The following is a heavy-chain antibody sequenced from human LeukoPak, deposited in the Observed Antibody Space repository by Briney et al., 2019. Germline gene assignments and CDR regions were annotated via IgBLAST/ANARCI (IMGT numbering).Heavy chain of an antibody. D-gene: IGHD3-3*01. V-gene: IGHV3-7*01. CDR1: GFTFSDYW. Sequence: GGSLRLSCAASGFTFSDYWMSWVRQAPGKGLEWVANIKQDGSEKHHVDSVKGRFTISRDNAKKSLYLQMDSLRAEDAAVYYCARNVVNYDFWSGYYFWFDPWGQGTLVTVSS. CDR2: IKQDGSEK. CDR3: ARNVVNYDFWSGYYFWFDP. J-gene: IGHJ5*02.